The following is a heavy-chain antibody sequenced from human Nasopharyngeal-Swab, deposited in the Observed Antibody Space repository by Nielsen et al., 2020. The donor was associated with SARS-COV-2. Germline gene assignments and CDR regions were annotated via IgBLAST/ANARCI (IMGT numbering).Heavy chain of an antibody. CDR1: GSSFTSYW. Sequence: GESLKISCKGSGSSFTSYWISWVRQMPGKGLEWMGRIDPSDSYTNYSPSFQGHVAISADKSISTAYLQWSSLKASDTAMYYCARQGQQWLVNYYYYGMDVWGQGTTVTVSS. V-gene: IGHV5-10-1*01. CDR3: ARQGQQWLVNYYYYGMDV. CDR2: IDPSDSYT. D-gene: IGHD6-19*01. J-gene: IGHJ6*02.